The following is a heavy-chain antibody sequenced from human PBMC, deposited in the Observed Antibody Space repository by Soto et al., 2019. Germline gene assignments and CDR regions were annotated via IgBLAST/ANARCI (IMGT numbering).Heavy chain of an antibody. D-gene: IGHD2-21*02. V-gene: IGHV4-34*01. CDR2: INHSGST. J-gene: IGHJ6*01. Sequence: ERRARNYGIYRGSPSDYKRSWIRQPPGKGLEWIGEINHSGSTNYNPSLKSRVTISVDTSKNQFSLKLSSVTAADTAVYYCARVTATYCGGDCYATSPSSYDGMGV. CDR1: RGSPSDYK. CDR3: ARVTATYCGGDCYATSPSSYDGMGV.